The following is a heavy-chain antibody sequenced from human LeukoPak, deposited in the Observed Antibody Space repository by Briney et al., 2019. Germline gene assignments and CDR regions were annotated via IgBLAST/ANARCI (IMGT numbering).Heavy chain of an antibody. CDR3: ARESCQPPATPIGY. CDR1: GFTFSSYS. D-gene: IGHD1-14*01. J-gene: IGHJ4*02. Sequence: GGSLRLSCAASGFTFSSYSMNWVRQAPGKGLEWVSSISSSSSYIYYADSVKGRFTISRDNAKNSLYLQMNSLRAEDTAVYYCARESCQPPATPIGYWGQGTLVTVSS. CDR2: ISSSSSYI. V-gene: IGHV3-21*01.